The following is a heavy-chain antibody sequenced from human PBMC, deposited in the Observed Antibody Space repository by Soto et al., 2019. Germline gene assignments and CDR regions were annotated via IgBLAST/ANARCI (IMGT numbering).Heavy chain of an antibody. CDR3: ARAVQGSSSWYSWSWFDP. CDR1: GGSTSRGGYS. CDR2: IYLNGST. Sequence: PSETLSLTCAVSGGSTSRGGYSWSWIRQPAWKGLEGIGYIYLNGSTYYNPSLKSRVTRSVDSSKNQFSLKLSSVTAADTDVYYCARAVQGSSSWYSWSWFDPWGQGTMVTVSS. V-gene: IGHV4-30-2*01. J-gene: IGHJ5*02. D-gene: IGHD6-13*01.